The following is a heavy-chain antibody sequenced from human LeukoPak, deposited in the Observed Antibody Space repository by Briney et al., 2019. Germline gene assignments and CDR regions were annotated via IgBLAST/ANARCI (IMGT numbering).Heavy chain of an antibody. CDR3: ARFPTFGAFDI. V-gene: IGHV4-39*07. CDR2: IYYSGST. D-gene: IGHD3-10*01. Sequence: SETLSLTCTVSGGCISSSSYYWGWIRQPPGKGLEWIGSIYYSGSTYYNPSLKSRVTISVDTSKNQFSLKLSSVTAADTAVYYCARFPTFGAFDIWGQGTMVTVSS. CDR1: GGCISSSSYY. J-gene: IGHJ3*02.